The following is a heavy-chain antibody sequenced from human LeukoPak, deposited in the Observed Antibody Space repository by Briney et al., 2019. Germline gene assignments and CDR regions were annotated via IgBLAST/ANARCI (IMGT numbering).Heavy chain of an antibody. V-gene: IGHV3-30*18. Sequence: GGSLRLSCAASGFTFNIFGIHWVRQAPGKGLEWVSAISPDGNKEYYTESVKGRFTVSRDNSKNMIYLQMNSLRGEDSAVYYCAKVNNYDDYWGQGTLVTVSP. D-gene: IGHD1/OR15-1a*01. J-gene: IGHJ4*02. CDR2: ISPDGNKE. CDR1: GFTFNIFG. CDR3: AKVNNYDDY.